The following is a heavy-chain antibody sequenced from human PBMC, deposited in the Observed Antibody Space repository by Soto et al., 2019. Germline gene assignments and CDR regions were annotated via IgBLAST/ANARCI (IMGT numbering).Heavy chain of an antibody. J-gene: IGHJ2*01. D-gene: IGHD3-22*01. Sequence: ASGKPRCKASGITYTSSAVQWVRQARGQRLEWIGWIVVGSGNTNYAQKFQERVTITRDMSTSTAYMELSSLRSEDTAVYYCAAFFYCYSSRHDLPYFWGR. CDR1: GITYTSSA. CDR2: IVVGSGNT. V-gene: IGHV1-58*01. CDR3: AAFFYCYSSRHDLPYF.